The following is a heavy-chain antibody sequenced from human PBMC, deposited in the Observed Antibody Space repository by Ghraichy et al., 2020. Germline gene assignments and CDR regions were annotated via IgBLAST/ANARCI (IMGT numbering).Heavy chain of an antibody. CDR2: IYYSGST. CDR1: GGSISSYY. D-gene: IGHD3-10*01. Sequence: SETLSLTCTVSGGSISSYYWSWIRQPPGKGLEWIRYIYYSGSTNYNPSLKSRVTISVDTSKNQFSLKLSSVTAADTAVYYCARASITIGGDWFDPWGQGTLVTVSS. CDR3: ARASITIGGDWFDP. V-gene: IGHV4-59*01. J-gene: IGHJ5*02.